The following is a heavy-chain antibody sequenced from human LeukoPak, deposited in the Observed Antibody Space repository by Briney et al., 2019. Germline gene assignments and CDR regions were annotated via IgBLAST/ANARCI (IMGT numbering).Heavy chain of an antibody. CDR2: IKEDGSEK. CDR1: GFTISDYW. CDR3: ARADTSDILTGYSDY. J-gene: IGHJ4*02. V-gene: IGHV3-7*04. D-gene: IGHD3-9*01. Sequence: GGSLRLSCAASGFTISDYWMNWVRQAPGKGLEWVANIKEDGSEKYFVDSVKGRFTISRDNAKNSLYLQMNSLRAEDTAVYFCARADTSDILTGYSDYWGQGTLVTVSS.